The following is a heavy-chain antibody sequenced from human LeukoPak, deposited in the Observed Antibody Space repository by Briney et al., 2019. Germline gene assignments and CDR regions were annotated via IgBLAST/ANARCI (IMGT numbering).Heavy chain of an antibody. CDR1: GYTFTSYY. V-gene: IGHV1-46*01. J-gene: IGHJ4*02. CDR3: ARVGHCSGGSCDDFDY. Sequence: ASVKVSCKASGYTFTSYYMHWVRQAPGQGLEWMGIINPSGGSTSYAQKFQGRVTMTRDMSTSTVYMELSSLRSEDTAVYYCARVGHCSGGSCDDFDYWGQGTLVTVSS. CDR2: INPSGGST. D-gene: IGHD2-15*01.